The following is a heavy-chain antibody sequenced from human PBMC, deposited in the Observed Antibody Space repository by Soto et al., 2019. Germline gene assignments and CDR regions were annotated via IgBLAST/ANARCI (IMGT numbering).Heavy chain of an antibody. CDR1: GGTFIDYY. CDR3: ATGSRGVIITGYYYMDV. J-gene: IGHJ6*03. V-gene: IGHV3-11*01. CDR2: ITAGARTI. D-gene: IGHD3-10*01. Sequence: GGSLRLSCAASGGTFIDYYMSWVRPAKGKGLEWVSYITAGARTIYYADSVKGRFTISRDNAKNSLYLQMNSLRAEDTAVYYCATGSRGVIITGYYYMDVWGKGTTVTVSS.